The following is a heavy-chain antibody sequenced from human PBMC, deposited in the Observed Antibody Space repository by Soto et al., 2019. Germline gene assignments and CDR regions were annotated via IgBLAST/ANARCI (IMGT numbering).Heavy chain of an antibody. J-gene: IGHJ3*02. Sequence: RASVKVSCKASGYTFTSYDINWVRQATGQGLEWMGWMNPNSGNTGYAQKFQGRVTMTRNTSISTAYMELSSLRSEDTAVYYCASLDTYYDILTGAPDAFDIWGQGTMVTVSS. CDR3: ASLDTYYDILTGAPDAFDI. D-gene: IGHD3-9*01. V-gene: IGHV1-8*01. CDR1: GYTFTSYD. CDR2: MNPNSGNT.